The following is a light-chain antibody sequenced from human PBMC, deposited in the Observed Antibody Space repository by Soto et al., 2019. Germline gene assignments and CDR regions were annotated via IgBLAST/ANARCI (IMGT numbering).Light chain of an antibody. Sequence: DIQMTQSPSTLSASVGDRVTITCRASQSISSWLAWYQQKPGKAPNLLIYDASALESGVPSRFSGSGSETEFTLTISSLQPDDFATYYCQQYNSYSQTFGQGTKVDI. V-gene: IGKV1-5*01. CDR2: DAS. CDR1: QSISSW. CDR3: QQYNSYSQT. J-gene: IGKJ1*01.